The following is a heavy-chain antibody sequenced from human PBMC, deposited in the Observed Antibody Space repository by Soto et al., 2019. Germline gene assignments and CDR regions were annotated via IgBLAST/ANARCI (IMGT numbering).Heavy chain of an antibody. D-gene: IGHD5-18*01. Sequence: PGVTLRLSWIASGFSLTNSYINWVRPAPGKGLEWVSILYSSGTTYYADSVRCWFTVSRDDSKNTLFLHRNSLTAHDTAVYYCARDWLKFSYNYPSYNDMDAWGQGTTVTVSS. V-gene: IGHV3-53*01. CDR3: ARDWLKFSYNYPSYNDMDA. J-gene: IGHJ6*02. CDR1: GFSLTNSY. CDR2: LYSSGTT.